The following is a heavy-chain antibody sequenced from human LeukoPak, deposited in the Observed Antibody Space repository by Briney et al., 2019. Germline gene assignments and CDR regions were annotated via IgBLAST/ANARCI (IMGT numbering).Heavy chain of an antibody. CDR2: INSDGSRT. V-gene: IGHV3-74*01. J-gene: IGHJ4*02. D-gene: IGHD1-14*01. Sequence: GGSLRLPCAASAFTFSNYWMHSVRQAPGKGLVWVSHINSDGSRTNYAASVKGRFAISRDNAKNTLYLQMNSLRAEDTAVYYCARQPDYWGQGTLVTVSS. CDR1: AFTFSNYW. CDR3: ARQPDY.